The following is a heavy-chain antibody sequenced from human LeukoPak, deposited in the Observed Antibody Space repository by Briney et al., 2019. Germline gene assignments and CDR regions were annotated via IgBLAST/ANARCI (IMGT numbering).Heavy chain of an antibody. CDR3: AKDNGPGEYQLLNDAFDI. CDR2: ISWNSGSI. D-gene: IGHD2-2*01. V-gene: IGHV3-9*03. Sequence: PGRSLRLSCAASGFTFDDYAMHWVRQAPGKGLEWVSGISWNSGSIGYADSVKGRFTISRDNAKNSLYLQMNSLRAEDMALYYCAKDNGPGEYQLLNDAFDIWGQGTMVTVSS. CDR1: GFTFDDYA. J-gene: IGHJ3*02.